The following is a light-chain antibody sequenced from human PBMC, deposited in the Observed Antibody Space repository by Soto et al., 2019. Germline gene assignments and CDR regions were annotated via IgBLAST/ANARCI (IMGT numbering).Light chain of an antibody. J-gene: IGKJ1*01. V-gene: IGKV1-5*03. CDR2: RAS. CDR1: QSISSW. CDR3: QQYDRASWT. Sequence: DIPMTQSPSTLSASVGDRVIITCRASQSISSWLVWYQQKPGKAPNLLIYRASTLKSGIPSRYSGSGSGTEFTSTISSLQPDDFATYYCQQYDRASWTFGPGTKVEIK.